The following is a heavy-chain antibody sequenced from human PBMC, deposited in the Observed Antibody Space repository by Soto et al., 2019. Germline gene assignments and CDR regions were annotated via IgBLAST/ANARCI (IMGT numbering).Heavy chain of an antibody. V-gene: IGHV3-30*18. J-gene: IGHJ4*02. CDR1: GFTFNIYG. Sequence: SLRRSCAASGFTFNIYGMHWVRQAPGKGLEWVALILYDGSKKYYTDSVKGRFTISRDNSKNTLYLQMNSLTAEDTAVYYCAKGDGRNSVDYWGQGTLVTVSS. D-gene: IGHD2-21*01. CDR2: ILYDGSKK. CDR3: AKGDGRNSVDY.